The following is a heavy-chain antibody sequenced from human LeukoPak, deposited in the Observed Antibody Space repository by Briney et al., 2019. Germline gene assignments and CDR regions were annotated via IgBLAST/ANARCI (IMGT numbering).Heavy chain of an antibody. Sequence: ASVKVSCKASGYTFTSYDINWVRQATGQGPEWMGWMNPNSGNTGYAQKFQGRVTMTRNTSISTAYMELSSLRSEDTAVYYCARVRADYSSSWYGNWFDPWGQGTLVTVSS. CDR2: MNPNSGNT. J-gene: IGHJ5*02. CDR3: ARVRADYSSSWYGNWFDP. CDR1: GYTFTSYD. D-gene: IGHD6-13*01. V-gene: IGHV1-8*01.